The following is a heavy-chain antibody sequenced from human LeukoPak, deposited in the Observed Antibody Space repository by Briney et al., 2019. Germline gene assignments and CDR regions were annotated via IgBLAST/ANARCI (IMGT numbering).Heavy chain of an antibody. CDR3: ATVFFSGSYYFDY. CDR2: FGPEGGEA. V-gene: IGHV1-24*01. J-gene: IGHJ4*02. CDR1: GYTLTELS. D-gene: IGHD1-26*01. Sequence: ASVKVSCNVSGYTLTELSMHWVRQAHGKGLEWMGGFGPEGGEAIYAQKFQGRVTLTEDTSADTTYMELSSLRSDDTAVYYCATVFFSGSYYFDYWGQGTLVTVSS.